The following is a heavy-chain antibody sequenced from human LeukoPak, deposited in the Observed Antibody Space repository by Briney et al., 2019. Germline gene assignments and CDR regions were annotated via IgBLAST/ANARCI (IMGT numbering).Heavy chain of an antibody. CDR2: IDWDDDK. J-gene: IGHJ4*02. CDR1: GFSLSTSGRC. CDR3: ARVPYSSSWYSFDY. D-gene: IGHD6-13*01. Sequence: SGPALVKPTQTLTLTCTFSGFSLSTSGRCVSWIRQPPGKALEWLALIDWDDDKYYSTSLKTRLTISKDTSKNQVVLTMTNMDPVDTATYYCARVPYSSSWYSFDYWGQGTLVTVSS. V-gene: IGHV2-70*01.